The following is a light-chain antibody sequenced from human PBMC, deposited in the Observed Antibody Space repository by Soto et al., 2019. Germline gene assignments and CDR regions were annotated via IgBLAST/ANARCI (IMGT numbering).Light chain of an antibody. V-gene: IGKV3-20*01. CDR2: GAS. J-gene: IGKJ1*01. Sequence: EIVLTQSPGTLSLSPGEGVTLSCRASQSVSSSYLAWYQQKPGQAPRLLIYGASRRATGIPDRFSGTGSGTDFTLTSSRLEPEDFAGYYCQQYGSSPWTFGQGTKVEIK. CDR3: QQYGSSPWT. CDR1: QSVSSSY.